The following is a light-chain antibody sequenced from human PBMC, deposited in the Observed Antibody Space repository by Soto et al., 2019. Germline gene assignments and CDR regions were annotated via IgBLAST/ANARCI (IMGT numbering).Light chain of an antibody. V-gene: IGKV1-5*01. CDR2: DAS. Sequence: DIQMTQSPSTLSVSVGDRVTITCRASQSISSWLAWYQQKPGKAPKVLIYDASSLESGVPSRFSGSGSGTEFTLTISSLQPDDFATYYCQQYNSYSYTFGQGTKVDIK. CDR1: QSISSW. CDR3: QQYNSYSYT. J-gene: IGKJ2*01.